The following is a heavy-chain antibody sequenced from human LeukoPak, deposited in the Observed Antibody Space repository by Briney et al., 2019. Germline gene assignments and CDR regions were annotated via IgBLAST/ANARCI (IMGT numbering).Heavy chain of an antibody. Sequence: GASVKVSCKASGYTFTNYYMHWVRQAPGQGLEWMGIINPSDGSTNYARNFQGRVTMTRDTSTSTVYMELSSLRSEDTAVYYCARLRDDYGDDRYFQHWGQGTLVTVSS. D-gene: IGHD4-17*01. CDR3: ARLRDDYGDDRYFQH. J-gene: IGHJ1*01. V-gene: IGHV1-46*01. CDR2: INPSDGST. CDR1: GYTFTNYY.